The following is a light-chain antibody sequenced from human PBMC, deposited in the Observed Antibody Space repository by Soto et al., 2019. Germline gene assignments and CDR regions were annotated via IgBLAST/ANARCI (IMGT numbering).Light chain of an antibody. CDR2: DVS. CDR1: SSDVGGYNY. Sequence: QSVLTQPASVSGSPGQSITISCTGTSSDVGGYNYVSWYQQHPGKAPKLMIYDVSNRPSGVSNLFSGSKSGNTASLTISGLQTEDESDYYCSSYTGSSTYVFGTGTKVTVL. V-gene: IGLV2-14*03. J-gene: IGLJ1*01. CDR3: SSYTGSSTYV.